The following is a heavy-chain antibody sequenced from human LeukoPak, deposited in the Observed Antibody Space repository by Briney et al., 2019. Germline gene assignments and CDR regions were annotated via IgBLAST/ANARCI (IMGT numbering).Heavy chain of an antibody. CDR3: AKDIGRWDGTYVHY. J-gene: IGHJ4*02. CDR1: GFTFDDYA. Sequence: GGSLRLSCAASGFTFDDYAMHWVRQAPGKGLEWVSGISWNSGSIGYADSVKGRFTISRDNAKNSLYLQMNSLRAEDTALYYCAKDIGRWDGTYVHYWGQGTLVTVSS. D-gene: IGHD1-26*01. CDR2: ISWNSGSI. V-gene: IGHV3-9*01.